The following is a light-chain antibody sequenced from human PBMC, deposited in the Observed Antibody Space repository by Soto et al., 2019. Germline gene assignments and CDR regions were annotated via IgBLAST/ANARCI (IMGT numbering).Light chain of an antibody. Sequence: ETMLTQSPATLSLNPGERATLSFRASQSISSYLAWYQQKPGQAPRLLIFGTSTRPTGIPDRFSGSGSGTDFTLTISRLEPEDFVVYYCLQYGSSLIFGQGTRLEIK. CDR1: QSISSY. J-gene: IGKJ5*01. V-gene: IGKV3-20*01. CDR2: GTS. CDR3: LQYGSSLI.